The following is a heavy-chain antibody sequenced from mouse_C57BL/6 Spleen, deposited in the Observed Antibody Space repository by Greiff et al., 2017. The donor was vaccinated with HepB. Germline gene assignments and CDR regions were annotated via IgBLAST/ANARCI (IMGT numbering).Heavy chain of an antibody. Sequence: DVKLQESGPGLVKPSQSLSLTCSVTGYSITSGYYWNWIRQFPGNKLEWMGYISYDGSNNYNPSLKNRISITRDTSKNQFFLKLNSVTTEDTATYSCARPYGSSYGGFAYWGQGTLVTVSA. V-gene: IGHV3-6*01. J-gene: IGHJ3*01. D-gene: IGHD1-1*01. CDR2: ISYDGSN. CDR1: GYSITSGYY. CDR3: ARPYGSSYGGFAY.